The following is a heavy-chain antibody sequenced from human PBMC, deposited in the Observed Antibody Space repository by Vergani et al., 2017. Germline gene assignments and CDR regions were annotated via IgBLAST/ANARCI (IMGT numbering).Heavy chain of an antibody. D-gene: IGHD6-13*01. CDR3: AKARQPSSSWFGLDYYYYGMDV. CDR2: ISGSGGST. CDR1: GFTFSSYA. J-gene: IGHJ6*02. V-gene: IGHV3-23*01. Sequence: EVQLLESGGGLVQPGGSLRLSCAASGFTFSSYAMSWVRQAPGKGLEWVSAISGSGGSTYYADSVKGRFTISRDNSKNTLYLQMNSLRAEDTAVYYCAKARQPSSSWFGLDYYYYGMDVWGQGP.